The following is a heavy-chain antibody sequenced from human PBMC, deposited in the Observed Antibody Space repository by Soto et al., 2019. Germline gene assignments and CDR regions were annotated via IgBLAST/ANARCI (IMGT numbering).Heavy chain of an antibody. CDR2: IYHSGST. CDR1: GGSISSSNW. V-gene: IGHV4-4*02. J-gene: IGHJ4*02. Sequence: QVQLQESGPGLVKPSGTLSLTCAVSGGSISSSNWWSWVRQPPGKGLEWIGEIYHSGSTNYNPSLKIGVAMSVDKSRNQFPLRLSSVTAADTAVYYCARDKQVAAAGTAAHFDYWGQGTLVTVSS. D-gene: IGHD6-13*01. CDR3: ARDKQVAAAGTAAHFDY.